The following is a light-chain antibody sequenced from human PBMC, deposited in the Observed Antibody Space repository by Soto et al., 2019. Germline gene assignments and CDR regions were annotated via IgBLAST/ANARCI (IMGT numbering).Light chain of an antibody. V-gene: IGKV1-39*01. CDR1: QRVNNY. Sequence: DIQMTQSPSSLSASVGVRVTITCRASQRVNNYLNWYQQKPGKAPKLLIHSASTLETGVPSRFSGSGSGTDFTLTISSLQPEDFATYYCQQSYRTPITFGQGTRLEVK. CDR2: SAS. J-gene: IGKJ5*01. CDR3: QQSYRTPIT.